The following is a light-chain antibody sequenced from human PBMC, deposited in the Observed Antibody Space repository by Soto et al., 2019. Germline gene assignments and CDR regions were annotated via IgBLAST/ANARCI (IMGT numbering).Light chain of an antibody. CDR3: SSYTSSSTYV. CDR2: DVS. J-gene: IGLJ1*01. V-gene: IGLV2-18*02. CDR1: SSDVGGSNG. Sequence: QPALTQPPSVSGSPGQSVAISCTGTSSDVGGSNGVSWYQQPPGTAPTLMIYDVSNRPSGVPDRFSGSKSGNTASLTISGLQAEDEGDYYCSSYTSSSTYVFGTGTKVTVL.